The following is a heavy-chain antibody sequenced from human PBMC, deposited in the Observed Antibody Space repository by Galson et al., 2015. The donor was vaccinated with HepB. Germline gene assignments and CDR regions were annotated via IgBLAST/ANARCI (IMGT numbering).Heavy chain of an antibody. CDR1: GGTFSSYA. CDR2: INAGNGNT. V-gene: IGHV1-3*01. CDR3: ARVFYYGSGSSHHYYYGMDV. Sequence: SVKVSCKASGGTFSSYAISWVRQAPGQGLERMGGINAGNGNTKYSQKFQGRVTITRDTSASTAYMELSSLRSEDTAVYYCARVFYYGSGSSHHYYYGMDVCGQGTTVTVSS. J-gene: IGHJ6*02. D-gene: IGHD3-10*01.